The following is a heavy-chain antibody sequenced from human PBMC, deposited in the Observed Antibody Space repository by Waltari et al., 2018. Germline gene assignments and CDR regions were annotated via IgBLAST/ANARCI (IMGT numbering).Heavy chain of an antibody. V-gene: IGHV3-43D*04. CDR1: GFKFNDYV. Sequence: EMELVESGGLVVQPGGSLRLSCAASGFKFNDYVMYWVRQIPGKGLEGGSLISGDGRKTFYSDSVKGRFTISRDNSENTLSLQMNSLRPEDSALYFCARGVDMATLNYYYYMDVWGKGTTVTVSS. D-gene: IGHD2-15*01. CDR3: ARGVDMATLNYYYYMDV. J-gene: IGHJ6*03. CDR2: ISGDGRKT.